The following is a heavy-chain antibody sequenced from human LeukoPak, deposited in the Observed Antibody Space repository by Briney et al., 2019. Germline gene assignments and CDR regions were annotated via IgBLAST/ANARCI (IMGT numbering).Heavy chain of an antibody. Sequence: GESLKISCKGSGSSFTSYWIGWVRRMPGKGLEWMGIIYPGDSDTRYSPSFQGQVTISADKSISTAYLQRSSLKASDTAMYYCARHTTYYYDSSGYYYGYYFDYWGQGTLVTVSS. V-gene: IGHV5-51*01. D-gene: IGHD3-22*01. CDR2: IYPGDSDT. J-gene: IGHJ4*02. CDR1: GSSFTSYW. CDR3: ARHTTYYYDSSGYYYGYYFDY.